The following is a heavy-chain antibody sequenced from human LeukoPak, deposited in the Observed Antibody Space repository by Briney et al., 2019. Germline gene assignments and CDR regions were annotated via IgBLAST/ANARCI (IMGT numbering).Heavy chain of an antibody. CDR1: GYTFTSYD. CDR2: MNPNSGNT. D-gene: IGHD1/OR15-1a*01. J-gene: IGHJ4*02. CDR3: ARDRAGNMGYFDY. V-gene: IGHV1-8*01. Sequence: GASVKVSCKASGYTFTSYDINWVRQATGQGLEWMGWMNPNSGNTGYAQKFQGRVTMTRDTSTSTVYMELSSLRSEDTAVYYCARDRAGNMGYFDYWGQGTLVTVSS.